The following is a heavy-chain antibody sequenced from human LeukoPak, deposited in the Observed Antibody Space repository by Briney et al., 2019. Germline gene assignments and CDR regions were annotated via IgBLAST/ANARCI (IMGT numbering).Heavy chain of an antibody. D-gene: IGHD6-13*01. CDR2: IYYSGST. CDR3: ARVVYSSILH. V-gene: IGHV4-59*01. J-gene: IGHJ4*02. Sequence: SETLSLTCTVSGGSISSYYWSWIRQPPGKGLEWIGYIYYSGSTNYNPSLKSRVTISVDTSKNQFSLKLSSVTAADTAVYYCARVVYSSILHWGQGTLVTVSS. CDR1: GGSISSYY.